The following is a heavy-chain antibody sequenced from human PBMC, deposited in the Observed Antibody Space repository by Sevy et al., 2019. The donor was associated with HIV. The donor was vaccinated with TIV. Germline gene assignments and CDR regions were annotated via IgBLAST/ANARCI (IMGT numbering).Heavy chain of an antibody. V-gene: IGHV4-34*01. J-gene: IGHJ3*02. CDR3: ARGTTMILVVNPVRGFDI. Sequence: SETLSLTCAVYGGSFSGYYWSWIRQPPGKGLEWIGEINHSGSTNYNPSLKSRVTISVDTSKNQFSLKLSSVTAADTAVYYCARGTTMILVVNPVRGFDIWGQGTMVTVSS. CDR1: GGSFSGYY. D-gene: IGHD3-22*01. CDR2: INHSGST.